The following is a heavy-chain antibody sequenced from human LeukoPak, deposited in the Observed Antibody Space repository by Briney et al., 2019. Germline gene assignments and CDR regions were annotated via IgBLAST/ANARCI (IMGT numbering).Heavy chain of an antibody. J-gene: IGHJ5*02. Sequence: GGSLRLSCAASGSTFSSYAMSWVRQAPGKGLEWVSAISGSGGSTYYADSVKGRFTISRDNSKNTLYLQMNSLRAEDTAVYYCAKPSARAIFGVVRINWFDPWGQGTLVTVSS. V-gene: IGHV3-23*01. CDR3: AKPSARAIFGVVRINWFDP. CDR2: ISGSGGST. D-gene: IGHD3-3*01. CDR1: GSTFSSYA.